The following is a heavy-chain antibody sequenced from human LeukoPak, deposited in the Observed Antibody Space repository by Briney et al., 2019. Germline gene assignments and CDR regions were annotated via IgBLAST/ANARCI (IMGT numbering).Heavy chain of an antibody. V-gene: IGHV3-74*01. CDR3: ARDGHGSSDLHY. J-gene: IGHJ4*02. CDR2: INGDGSGK. Sequence: GGSLRLSCAASGFTSRGYRMHWVRQDPARGLVWVSYINGDGSGKNYEDSVKGRFTISRDNAKNMVYLQMNSLRVDDTAVYYCARDGHGSSDLHYWGEGTLVTVSS. CDR1: GFTSRGYR. D-gene: IGHD2-21*01.